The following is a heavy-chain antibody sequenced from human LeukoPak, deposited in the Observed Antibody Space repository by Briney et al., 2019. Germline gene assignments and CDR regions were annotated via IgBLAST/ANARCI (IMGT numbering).Heavy chain of an antibody. J-gene: IGHJ4*02. V-gene: IGHV1-46*01. D-gene: IGHD6-13*01. Sequence: ASVKVSCKASGYTFTSYYMHWVRQAPGQGLEWMGIINPSGGSTSYAQKYQGRVTMTTDTSTSTAYMERRSLRSDDTAVYYCARDRGIAAGFDYWGQGTLVTVSS. CDR2: INPSGGST. CDR1: GYTFTSYY. CDR3: ARDRGIAAGFDY.